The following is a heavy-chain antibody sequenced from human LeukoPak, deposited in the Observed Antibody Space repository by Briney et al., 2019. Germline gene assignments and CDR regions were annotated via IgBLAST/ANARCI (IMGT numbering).Heavy chain of an antibody. CDR3: ASSPYSSCWLDYYYYMDV. CDR1: GGTFSSYA. J-gene: IGHJ6*03. Sequence: SVKVSCKASGGTFSSYAISWVRQAPGQGLEWMGGIIPIFGTANYAQKFQGRVTITTDESTSTAYMELSSLRSEDTAVYYCASSPYSSCWLDYYYYMDVWSKGTTVTVS. V-gene: IGHV1-69*05. D-gene: IGHD6-19*01. CDR2: IIPIFGTA.